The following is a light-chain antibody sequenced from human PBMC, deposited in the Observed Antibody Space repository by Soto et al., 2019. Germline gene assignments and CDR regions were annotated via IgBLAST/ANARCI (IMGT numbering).Light chain of an antibody. Sequence: ETVLTQSPGTLSLSAGERATLSCRASQSVASGYLVWYQQKPGQTPTVLIYGASTRAAGIPDRFSGSGSGTDFTLTISRLEPEDFVVYYCQLYESSPTFGQGTKVEMK. CDR3: QLYESSPT. CDR2: GAS. J-gene: IGKJ1*01. V-gene: IGKV3-20*01. CDR1: QSVASGY.